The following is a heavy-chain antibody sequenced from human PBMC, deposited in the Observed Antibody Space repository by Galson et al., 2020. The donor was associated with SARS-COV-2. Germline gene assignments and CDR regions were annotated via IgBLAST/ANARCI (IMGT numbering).Heavy chain of an antibody. CDR2: IWYDGSNT. CDR1: GFTFSSYG. V-gene: IGHV3-33*06. J-gene: IGHJ3*02. Sequence: QLGESLKISCAASGFTFSSYGMHWVRQAPGKGLEWVAVIWYDGSNTYYADSVKGRFTISRDNSKNTLYLQMNSLRAEDTAVYYCAKLTSGDAFDIWGQGTMVTVSS. CDR3: AKLTSGDAFDI. D-gene: IGHD2-2*01.